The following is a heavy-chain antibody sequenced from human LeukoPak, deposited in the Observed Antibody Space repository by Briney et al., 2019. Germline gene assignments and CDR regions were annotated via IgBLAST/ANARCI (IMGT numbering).Heavy chain of an antibody. V-gene: IGHV3-53*05. CDR3: AKATKYSSSWSTMDV. Sequence: GGSLRLSCAASGFTVSSNYMSWVRQAPGKGLEWVSFIYSGGSTYYADSVKGRFTISRDNAKNSLYLQMNSLRAEDTALYYCAKATKYSSSWSTMDVWGKGTTVTISS. CDR2: IYSGGST. CDR1: GFTVSSNY. J-gene: IGHJ6*04. D-gene: IGHD6-13*01.